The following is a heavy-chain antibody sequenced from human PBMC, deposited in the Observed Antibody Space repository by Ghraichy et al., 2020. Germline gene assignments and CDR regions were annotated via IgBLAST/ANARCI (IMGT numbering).Heavy chain of an antibody. CDR2: IYYSGST. CDR1: GGSISSYY. J-gene: IGHJ5*02. D-gene: IGHD3-3*01. CDR3: AREVTIFGVASWFDP. Sequence: SETLSFTCTVSGGSISSYYWSWIRQPPGKGLEWIGYIYYSGSTNYNPSLKSRVTISVDTSKNQFSLKLSSVTAADTAVYYCAREVTIFGVASWFDPWGQGTLVTVSS. V-gene: IGHV4-59*01.